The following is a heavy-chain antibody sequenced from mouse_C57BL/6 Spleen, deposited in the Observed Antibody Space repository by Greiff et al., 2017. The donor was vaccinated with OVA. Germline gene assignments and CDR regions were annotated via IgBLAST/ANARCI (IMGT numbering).Heavy chain of an antibody. CDR1: GYTFTDYE. V-gene: IGHV1-15*01. Sequence: QVQLQQSGAELVRPGASVTLSCKASGYTFTDYEMHWVKQTPVHGLEWIGAIDPETGGTAYNQKFKGKAILTADKSSSTAYMELRSLTSEDSAVYYCTRDYYGSRLFAYWGQGTLVTVSA. D-gene: IGHD1-1*01. CDR3: TRDYYGSRLFAY. J-gene: IGHJ3*01. CDR2: IDPETGGT.